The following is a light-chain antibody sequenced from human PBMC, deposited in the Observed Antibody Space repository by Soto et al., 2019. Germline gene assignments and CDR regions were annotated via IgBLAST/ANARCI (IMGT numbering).Light chain of an antibody. J-gene: IGKJ1*01. CDR1: QSISNH. V-gene: IGKV1-39*01. CDR2: AAS. Sequence: DIQMTQSPSSLSASVEDRVIITCRASQSISNHLNWYQQKQGKAPKLLIFAASSLQSGVPSRFSGSRSGPDFTITISSLQPEDFETYDCQQSYSSPPTFGQGTKVDIK. CDR3: QQSYSSPPT.